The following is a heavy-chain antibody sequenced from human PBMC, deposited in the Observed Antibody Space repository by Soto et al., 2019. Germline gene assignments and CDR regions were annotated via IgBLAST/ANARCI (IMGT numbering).Heavy chain of an antibody. Sequence: PXGTLSLTDTVSGGSIGSCYWGWIRQPAGKGLEWIGYIYYSGSTNYNPSLKSRVTISVDTSKNQFSLKLSSVTAADTAVYYCARVPRGYSYGRYFDYWGQGTLVTVSS. D-gene: IGHD5-18*01. V-gene: IGHV4-59*01. CDR2: IYYSGST. J-gene: IGHJ4*02. CDR1: GGSIGSCY. CDR3: ARVPRGYSYGRYFDY.